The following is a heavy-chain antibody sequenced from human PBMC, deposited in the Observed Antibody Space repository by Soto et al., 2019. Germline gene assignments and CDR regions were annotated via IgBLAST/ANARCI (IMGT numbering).Heavy chain of an antibody. CDR2: MSHDGSHK. J-gene: IGHJ6*01. Sequence: QVQLVESGGGVGQAGGSLGLSCTASGFTFSTYGMHWVRQAPGKGPEWVAVMSHDGSHKAFLDSVKGRFIISRDNSKNTLYLQMNSLRPDDTVVYYCARLPRSVWYNYYDGMDVWGQGTTVIVSS. V-gene: IGHV3-30*03. CDR1: GFTFSTYG. D-gene: IGHD6-19*01. CDR3: ARLPRSVWYNYYDGMDV.